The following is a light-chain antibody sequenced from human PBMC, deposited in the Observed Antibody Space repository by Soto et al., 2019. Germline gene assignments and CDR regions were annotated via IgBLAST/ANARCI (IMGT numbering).Light chain of an antibody. J-gene: IGKJ2*01. CDR1: QSVSSSY. CDR3: QLYGPSLMYT. Sequence: EIVLTQSPATLSFSPGDRATLSCRASQSVSSSYLAWYQQKPGQAPRLLIYGASSRATGIPDRFSGSGSGTDFTLTISRLEPEDFAVYYCQLYGPSLMYTFGQGTKLEIK. V-gene: IGKV3-20*01. CDR2: GAS.